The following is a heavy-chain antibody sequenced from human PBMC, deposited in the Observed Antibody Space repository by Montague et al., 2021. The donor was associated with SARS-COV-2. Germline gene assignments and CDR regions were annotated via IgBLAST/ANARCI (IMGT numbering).Heavy chain of an antibody. CDR3: ARGGADCGYYGWLDP. J-gene: IGHJ5*02. V-gene: IGHV4-30-2*01. CDR2: IFPSGST. D-gene: IGHD4-17*01. Sequence: TLSLTCSVSGGSISNGSYPWSWIRQPPGKGLEWIGYIFPSGSTYYNPSLQSPVTISIDNSKNQFSLRLTSITAADTAVYFCARGGADCGYYGWLDPWGQGVLVTVS. CDR1: GGSISNGSYP.